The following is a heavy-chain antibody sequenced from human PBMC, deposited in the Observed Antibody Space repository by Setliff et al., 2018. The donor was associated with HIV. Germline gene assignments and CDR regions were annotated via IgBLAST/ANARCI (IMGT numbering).Heavy chain of an antibody. CDR2: RSDSGSVA. J-gene: IGHJ4*02. D-gene: IGHD1-26*01. CDR3: AKDPYSGTFTLYYFDY. CDR1: GFIFSDYS. Sequence: GGSLRLSCAGSGFIFSDYSMNWIRQAPGNGLEWVAYRSDSGSVAMYADSVKGRFTISRDNAKNELFLHLNSLRVDDTAIYYCAKDPYSGTFTLYYFDYWGQGTLVTVSS. V-gene: IGHV3-11*01.